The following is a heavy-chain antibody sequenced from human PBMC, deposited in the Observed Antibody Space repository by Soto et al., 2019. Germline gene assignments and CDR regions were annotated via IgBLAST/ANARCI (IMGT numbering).Heavy chain of an antibody. Sequence: GGSLILSCAASGFTFSSYSMNWVRQAPGKGLEWVSSISSSSSYIYYAASVKGRFTISRDNAKNSLYLQMNSLRAEDTAVYYCARDRHDSWSGSIYYHYGMDVWAQGTTVTVSS. CDR3: ARDRHDSWSGSIYYHYGMDV. J-gene: IGHJ6*02. V-gene: IGHV3-21*01. D-gene: IGHD3-3*01. CDR2: ISSSSSYI. CDR1: GFTFSSYS.